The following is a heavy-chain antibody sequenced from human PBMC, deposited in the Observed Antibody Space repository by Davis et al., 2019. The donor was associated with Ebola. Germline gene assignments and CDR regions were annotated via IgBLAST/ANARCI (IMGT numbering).Heavy chain of an antibody. CDR1: GGSVSRGDYY. J-gene: IGHJ3*02. V-gene: IGHV4-61*08. CDR3: ARATYDFWSAYPLYYAFDI. CDR2: IYYSGRT. Sequence: SETLSLTCTVSGGSVSRGDYYWSWIRQHPGKGLEWLGYIYYSGRTNYNPSLKSRVTISVDTSKNQFSLNLNSVTAADTAVYFCARATYDFWSAYPLYYAFDIWGQGRMVTVSS. D-gene: IGHD3-3*01.